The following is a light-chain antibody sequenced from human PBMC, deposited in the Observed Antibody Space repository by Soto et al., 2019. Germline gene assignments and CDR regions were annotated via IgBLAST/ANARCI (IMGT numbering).Light chain of an antibody. V-gene: IGKV1-39*01. CDR3: QQSYKTPHT. J-gene: IGKJ2*01. CDR1: HSIGTW. CDR2: AAS. Sequence: DIQMTQSPSALSASLGDRVTITCRASHSIGTWLAWYQQRPGKAPKLLIYAASNLLSGVPSRFSGSGSGTNFTLTISSLQPEDFATYYCQQSYKTPHTFGQGTKLE.